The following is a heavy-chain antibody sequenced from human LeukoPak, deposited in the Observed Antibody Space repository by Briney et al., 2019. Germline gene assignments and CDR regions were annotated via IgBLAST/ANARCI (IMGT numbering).Heavy chain of an antibody. CDR1: GFTFSSYA. CDR3: ARDGHPVLAQYITMIVVVISHFDY. D-gene: IGHD3-22*01. Sequence: QAGGSLRLSCAASGFTFSSYAMHWVRQAPGKGLEWVAVISYDGSNKYYADPVKGRFTISRDNSKNTLYLQMNSPRAEDTAVYYCARDGHPVLAQYITMIVVVISHFDYWGQGTLVTVSS. J-gene: IGHJ4*02. CDR2: ISYDGSNK. V-gene: IGHV3-30*04.